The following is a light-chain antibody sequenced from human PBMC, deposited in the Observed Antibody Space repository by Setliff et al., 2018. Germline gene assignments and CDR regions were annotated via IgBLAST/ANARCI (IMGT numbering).Light chain of an antibody. CDR3: SSYTSSSTPYV. CDR2: DVS. J-gene: IGLJ1*01. V-gene: IGLV2-14*03. Sequence: QSALTQPASVSGSLGQSITISCTGTSNDVGGYNYVSWYKQHPGEAPQLMIYDVSKRPSGVSNRFSGSKSGNTASLTISGLQAEDEADYYCSSYTSSSTPYVFGTGTKVTVL. CDR1: SNDVGGYNY.